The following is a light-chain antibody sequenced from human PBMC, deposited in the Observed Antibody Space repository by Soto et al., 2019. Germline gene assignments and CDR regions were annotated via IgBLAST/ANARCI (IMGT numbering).Light chain of an antibody. J-gene: IGKJ2*01. Sequence: EIVLTQSPGTLSLSPGERATLSCRASQSVKSSYLAWYQQKPGQAPRLLIYGPSSRATGIPDRFSGSGSGTDFTLTISRLEPEDFAVYYCQQYSSSLYTFGQGTKLEIK. CDR1: QSVKSSY. V-gene: IGKV3-20*01. CDR2: GPS. CDR3: QQYSSSLYT.